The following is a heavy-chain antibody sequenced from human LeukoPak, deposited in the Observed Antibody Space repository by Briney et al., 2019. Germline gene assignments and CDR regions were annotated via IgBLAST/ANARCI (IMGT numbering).Heavy chain of an antibody. CDR1: GVPINSQY. CDR2: LHTAGGT. CDR3: ARLTITLVRGVVPKYFHYYYMDV. D-gene: IGHD3-10*01. Sequence: SETLSLTCTVSGVPINSQYWTWIRQPAGKGLEWIGRLHTAGGTSYNTSLKSRVTMSTDTSKNQFSLKLTSVTAADTAVYYCARLTITLVRGVVPKYFHYYYMDVWGKGTTVTIS. V-gene: IGHV4-4*07. J-gene: IGHJ6*03.